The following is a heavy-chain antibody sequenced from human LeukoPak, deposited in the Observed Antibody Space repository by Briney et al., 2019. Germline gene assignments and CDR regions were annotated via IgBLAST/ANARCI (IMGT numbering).Heavy chain of an antibody. CDR1: GGTFSSYA. CDR3: ARLVIHGFAFDI. Sequence: SVKVSCKASGGTFSSYAISWVRQAPGQGLEWMGGIIPIFGTANYAQKFQGRVTITTDESTSTAYMELSSLRSEDTAVYYRARLVIHGFAFDIWGQGTMVTISS. D-gene: IGHD4-23*01. V-gene: IGHV1-69*05. CDR2: IIPIFGTA. J-gene: IGHJ3*02.